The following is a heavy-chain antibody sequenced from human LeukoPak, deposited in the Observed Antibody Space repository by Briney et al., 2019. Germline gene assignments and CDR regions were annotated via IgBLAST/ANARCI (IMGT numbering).Heavy chain of an antibody. Sequence: GGSLRLSCTASGFTFGDYAMSWVRQAPGKGLEWVGFIRSKAYGGTTEYAASVKGRFTISRDDSKSIAYLQMNSLKTEDTAVYYCTRVENYYDSSGYYYWGQGTLVTVSS. CDR3: TRVENYYDSSGYYY. V-gene: IGHV3-49*04. D-gene: IGHD3-22*01. J-gene: IGHJ4*02. CDR1: GFTFGDYA. CDR2: IRSKAYGGTT.